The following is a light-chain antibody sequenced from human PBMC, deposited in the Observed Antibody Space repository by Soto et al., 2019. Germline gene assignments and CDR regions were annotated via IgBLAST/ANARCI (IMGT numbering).Light chain of an antibody. CDR2: EVS. V-gene: IGLV2-14*01. CDR3: SSYTTRGTPV. Sequence: QSALTQPASVSGSPGQTITISCTGTSSDVGGYNYLSWYQQHPGKAPKVMIYEVSNRPSGVSNRFSGSNSCNTASLTISALQAEDDADYFCSSYTTRGTPVFGGGTKLTVL. CDR1: SSDVGGYNY. J-gene: IGLJ3*02.